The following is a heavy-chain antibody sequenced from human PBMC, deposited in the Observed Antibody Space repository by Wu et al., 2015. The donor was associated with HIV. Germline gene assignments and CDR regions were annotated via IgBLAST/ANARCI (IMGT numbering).Heavy chain of an antibody. D-gene: IGHD2-15*01. CDR2: MNPNSGNT. V-gene: IGHV1-8*02. CDR3: ARGSRYCSGSSCTRNEYMES. CDR1: KYIFTNYD. J-gene: IGHJ6*03. Sequence: QVQLVQSGTEVKKPGASVKVSCKASKYIFTNYDVNWVRQATGQGLEWMGWMNPNSGNTGYGQKFQGRVTFTRNTSISTAYMELSGLRSDDTAVYYCARGSRYCSGSSCTRNEYMESGAEGPTVTVSS.